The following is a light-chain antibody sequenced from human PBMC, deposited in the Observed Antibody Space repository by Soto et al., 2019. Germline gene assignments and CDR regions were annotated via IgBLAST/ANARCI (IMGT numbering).Light chain of an antibody. CDR3: SSYAASNNFYFV. CDR1: SSDVGGYNY. V-gene: IGLV2-8*01. J-gene: IGLJ3*02. Sequence: QSVLTQPPSASGSPGQSVTISCTGTSSDVGGYNYVSWYQQYPGRAPKLMIYEVTKRPSGVHDRFSGSKSGNTASLTVSGLQAEDDADYYCSSYAASNNFYFVFGGGTKLTVL. CDR2: EVT.